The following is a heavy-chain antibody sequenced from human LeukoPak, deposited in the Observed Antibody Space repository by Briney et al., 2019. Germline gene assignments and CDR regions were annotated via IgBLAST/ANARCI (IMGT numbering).Heavy chain of an antibody. Sequence: PSETLSLTCAVYGGSFSGYYWSWIRQPPGKGLDWIGEINHSGSTNYNPSLKSRVTISVDTSKNQFSLKLSSVTAADTAVYYCARTPAAKYFQHWGQGTLVTVSS. J-gene: IGHJ1*01. CDR1: GGSFSGYY. V-gene: IGHV4-34*01. CDR2: INHSGST. CDR3: ARTPAAKYFQH. D-gene: IGHD2-2*01.